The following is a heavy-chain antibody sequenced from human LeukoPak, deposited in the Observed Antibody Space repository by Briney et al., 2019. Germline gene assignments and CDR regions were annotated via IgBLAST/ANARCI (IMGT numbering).Heavy chain of an antibody. CDR2: INHSGST. Sequence: PSETLSLTCAVYGGSFSGYYWSWIRQPPGKGLEWIGEINHSGSTNYNPSLKSRVTISVDTSKNQFSLKLSSVTAADTAVYYCARRKTYYYDSSGYQRRYYYYYMDVWGKGTTVTVSS. CDR1: GGSFSGYY. J-gene: IGHJ6*03. CDR3: ARRKTYYYDSSGYQRRYYYYYMDV. V-gene: IGHV4-34*01. D-gene: IGHD3-22*01.